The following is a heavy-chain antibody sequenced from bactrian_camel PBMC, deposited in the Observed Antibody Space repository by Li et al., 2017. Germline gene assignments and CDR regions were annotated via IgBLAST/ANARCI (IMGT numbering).Heavy chain of an antibody. J-gene: IGHJ4*01. D-gene: IGHD1*01. CDR1: GFRDDPYYS. V-gene: IGHV3S63*01. Sequence: HVQLVESGGGSVQAGGSLRLSCAASGFRDDPYYSMAWFRQVPGKEREGVARINTRYGVTYYADSVKGRFTISQGNSKNSLYLQTNSLKPEDTAMYYCAASRGVASFSAMPYAYWGQGTQVTVSS. CDR3: AASRGVASFSAMPYAY. CDR2: INTRYGVT.